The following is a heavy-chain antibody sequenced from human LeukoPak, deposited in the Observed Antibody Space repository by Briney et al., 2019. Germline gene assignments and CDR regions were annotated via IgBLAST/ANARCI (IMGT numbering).Heavy chain of an antibody. CDR3: ARAGYDFWSGYYTYYFDY. Sequence: SETLSLTCTVSDGSISSYYWSWIRQPPGKGLEWIGYIYYSGSTNYNPSLKSRVTISVDTSKNQFSLKLSSVTAADTAVYYCARAGYDFWSGYYTYYFDYWGQGTLVTVSS. CDR1: DGSISSYY. J-gene: IGHJ4*02. V-gene: IGHV4-59*01. CDR2: IYYSGST. D-gene: IGHD3-3*01.